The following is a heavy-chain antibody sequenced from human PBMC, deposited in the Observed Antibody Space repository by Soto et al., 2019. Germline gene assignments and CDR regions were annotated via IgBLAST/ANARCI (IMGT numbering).Heavy chain of an antibody. CDR2: ISAYNGNT. CDR3: ATGTTVETGRY. Sequence: QVQLVQSGAEVKKPGASVKVSCKASGYTFTSYGISWVRQAPGQGLEWMGWISAYNGNTNYAQKFQGRVTITTDTSASTDYMELRNLTSDDTGVYYCATGTTVETGRYWGQGTLVTVSS. D-gene: IGHD4-17*01. CDR1: GYTFTSYG. J-gene: IGHJ4*02. V-gene: IGHV1-18*01.